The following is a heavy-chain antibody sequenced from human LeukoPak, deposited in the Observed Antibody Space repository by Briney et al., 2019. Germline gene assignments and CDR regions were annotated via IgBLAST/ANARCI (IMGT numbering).Heavy chain of an antibody. D-gene: IGHD6-13*01. V-gene: IGHV4-38-2*01. J-gene: IGHJ4*02. CDR2: IYHSGGT. CDR3: ASGIAAAGPGFDY. Sequence: KTSETLSLTCAVSGYSISSGYYWGWIRQPPGKGLEWIGSIYHSGGTYYNPSLKSRVTISVDTSKNQFSLKLSSVTAADTAVYYCASGIAAAGPGFDYWGQGTLVTVSS. CDR1: GYSISSGYY.